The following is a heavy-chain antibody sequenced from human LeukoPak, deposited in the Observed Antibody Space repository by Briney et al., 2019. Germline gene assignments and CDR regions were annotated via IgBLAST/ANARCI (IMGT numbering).Heavy chain of an antibody. CDR2: ISGSGGST. D-gene: IGHD6-19*01. V-gene: IGHV3-23*01. CDR1: GFTFSSYA. Sequence: GGSLRLPCAASGFTFSSYAMSWVRQAPGKGLEWVSAISGSGGSTYYADSVKGRFTISRDNSKNTLYLQMNSLRAEDTAVYYCAKQGSYSSGWYEGYYFDYWGQGTLVTVSS. J-gene: IGHJ4*02. CDR3: AKQGSYSSGWYEGYYFDY.